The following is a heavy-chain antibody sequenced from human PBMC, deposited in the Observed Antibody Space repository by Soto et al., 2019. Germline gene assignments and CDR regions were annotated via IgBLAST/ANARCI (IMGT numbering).Heavy chain of an antibody. CDR1: GYTFTGSS. Sequence: ASVKVACKASGYTFTGSSLHWVRQAPGQGLEWMGLINPNSGGTNYAQKFQGRVTRTMDTSISTAYMELSRLRSDDTAVYYCARYLVSYLDYWGQGTLVTVSS. V-gene: IGHV1-2*02. J-gene: IGHJ4*02. CDR2: INPNSGGT. CDR3: ARYLVSYLDY.